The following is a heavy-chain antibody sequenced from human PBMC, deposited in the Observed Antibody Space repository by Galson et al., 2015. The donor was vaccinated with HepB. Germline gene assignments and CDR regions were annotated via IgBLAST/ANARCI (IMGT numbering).Heavy chain of an antibody. D-gene: IGHD2-8*01. CDR3: ARSMRNYYYMDV. CDR1: GYTFTGYY. Sequence: SVKVSCKASGYTFTGYYMHWVRQAPGQGLEWMGRINPNSGGTNYAQKFQGRVTMTRDTSISTAYMELSRLRSDDTAVYYCARSMRNYYYMDVWGKGTTVTVSS. J-gene: IGHJ6*03. V-gene: IGHV1-2*06. CDR2: INPNSGGT.